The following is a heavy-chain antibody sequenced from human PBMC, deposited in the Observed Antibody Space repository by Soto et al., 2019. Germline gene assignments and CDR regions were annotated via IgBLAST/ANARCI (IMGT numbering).Heavy chain of an antibody. V-gene: IGHV4-39*01. D-gene: IGHD2-21*01. CDR1: GGSISTSRSY. Sequence: PSETLSLTCSVSGGSISTSRSYWAWIRQPPGKGLEWLANIFYSGSTFYNPSLASRVSVSVDTSKNEFSLKLRSVTAADTAVYCCARQPTTGDTDLWFDPWGQGTLVTVPQ. CDR3: ARQPTTGDTDLWFDP. J-gene: IGHJ5*02. CDR2: IFYSGST.